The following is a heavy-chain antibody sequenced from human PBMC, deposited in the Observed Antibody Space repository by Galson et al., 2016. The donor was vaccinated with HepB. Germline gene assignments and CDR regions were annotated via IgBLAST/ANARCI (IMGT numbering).Heavy chain of an antibody. V-gene: IGHV3-33*01. CDR1: GFTFSSYG. CDR2: IWYDGSNK. J-gene: IGHJ5*01. D-gene: IGHD3-10*01. Sequence: SLRLSCAASGFTFSSYGMHWVRQAPGKGLEWVAVIWYDGSNKYYADSVKGRFTISRDNSKNTLYLQMNSLRAEDTAVYYCARDHSWFGVNWLDSWGQGTLVTVSS. CDR3: ARDHSWFGVNWLDS.